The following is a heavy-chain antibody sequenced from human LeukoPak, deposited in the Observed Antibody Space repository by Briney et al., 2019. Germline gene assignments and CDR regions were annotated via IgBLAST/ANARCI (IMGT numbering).Heavy chain of an antibody. J-gene: IGHJ6*02. Sequence: ASVKVSCKASGGTFSSYAISWVRQAPGQGLEWMGRIIPILGVASYAHKFQGRLTITADKSTSTAYMELSSLRSEDTAVYYCASYYDVLTGRQKGTVNYYYYGMDVWGQGTTVTVSS. CDR3: ASYYDVLTGRQKGTVNYYYYGMDV. D-gene: IGHD3-9*01. CDR2: IIPILGVA. CDR1: GGTFSSYA. V-gene: IGHV1-69*04.